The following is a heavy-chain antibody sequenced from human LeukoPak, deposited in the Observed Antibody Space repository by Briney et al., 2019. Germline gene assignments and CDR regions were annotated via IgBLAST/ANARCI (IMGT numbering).Heavy chain of an antibody. CDR2: ISGSGGTT. V-gene: IGHV3-23*01. CDR3: ARLRGYCSGGSCYFPGVWFDY. J-gene: IGHJ4*02. D-gene: IGHD2-15*01. Sequence: GGSLRLSCAVSGITLSNYGMSWVRQAPGKGLEWVAGISGSGGTTNYADSVKGRFTISRDNPKNTLYLQMNSLRAEDTAEYYCARLRGYCSGGSCYFPGVWFDYWGQGTLVTVSS. CDR1: GITLSNYG.